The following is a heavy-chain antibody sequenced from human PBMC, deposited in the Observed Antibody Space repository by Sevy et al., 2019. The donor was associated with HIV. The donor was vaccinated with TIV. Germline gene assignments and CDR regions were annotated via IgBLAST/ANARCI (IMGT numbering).Heavy chain of an antibody. CDR2: FDPEDGDPEDGKT. J-gene: IGHJ4*02. CDR3: ATTKDYYDSSGYPFDY. V-gene: IGHV1-24*01. Sequence: ASVKVSCKVSGYTLGKFSIHWVRQAPGKGLEWMTSFDPEDGDPEDGKTIYAQKFLGRVTMTEDTSTDTAYMELSSLRSDDTAVYYCATTKDYYDSSGYPFDYWGQGTLVTVSS. D-gene: IGHD3-22*01. CDR1: GYTLGKFS.